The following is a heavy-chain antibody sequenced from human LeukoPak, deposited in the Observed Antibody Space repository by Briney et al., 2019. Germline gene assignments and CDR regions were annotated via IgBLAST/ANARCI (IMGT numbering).Heavy chain of an antibody. CDR2: VNTDGTST. V-gene: IGHV3-74*01. CDR3: ARDSPNYSKGAIDI. Sequence: PGRSLRLSCAASGFTFSSHGMHWVRQAPGKGLVWVAHVNTDGTSTSYVDSVKGRFTISRDNAKNTLYLQMNSLRAEDTAVYYCARDSPNYSKGAIDIWGQGTVVTVSS. J-gene: IGHJ3*02. CDR1: GFTFSSHG. D-gene: IGHD1-7*01.